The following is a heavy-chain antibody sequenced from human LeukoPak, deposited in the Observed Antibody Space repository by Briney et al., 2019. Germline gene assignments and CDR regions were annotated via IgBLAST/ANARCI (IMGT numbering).Heavy chain of an antibody. CDR2: IHTSWTT. J-gene: IGHJ5*02. V-gene: IGHV4-4*07. CDR3: ARGDYYDGGGRNWFDP. CDR1: GGSMSSYY. D-gene: IGHD3-16*01. Sequence: SETPSLTCTVSGGSMSSYYWSFIRQPAGKGLEWIGRIHTSWTTYYNPSLKSRVTMSVDTSRNQFSLRLTSVTAADTAVYYCARGDYYDGGGRNWFDPWGQGTLVTVSS.